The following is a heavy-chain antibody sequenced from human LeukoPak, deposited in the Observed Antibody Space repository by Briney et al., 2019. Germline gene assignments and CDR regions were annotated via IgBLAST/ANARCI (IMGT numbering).Heavy chain of an antibody. CDR1: GFTFSNYW. J-gene: IGHJ4*02. CDR3: AREDYYDSSAYPSRGFDY. Sequence: GGSLRLSCAASGFTFSNYWMSWVRQAPGKGLEWVANINQYGNDKYYVDSVKGRFTISRDNAKNSLYLQMNSLRAEDTAIYYCAREDYYDSSAYPSRGFDYWGQGTLVTVSS. CDR2: INQYGNDK. D-gene: IGHD3-22*01. V-gene: IGHV3-7*01.